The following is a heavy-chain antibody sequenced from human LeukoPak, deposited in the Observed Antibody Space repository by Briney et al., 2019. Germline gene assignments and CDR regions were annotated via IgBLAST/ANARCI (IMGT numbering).Heavy chain of an antibody. CDR3: ARAGGVVIAGPFDY. V-gene: IGHV3-20*04. CDR2: INWNGGST. CDR1: GFTFDDYG. Sequence: PGGSLRLSCAASGFTFDDYGMSWVRQAPGKGLEWVSGINWNGGSTDYADSVKGRFTISRDNAKNSLYLQMNSLRAEDTALYYCARAGGVVIAGPFDYWGQGTLVTVPS. J-gene: IGHJ4*02. D-gene: IGHD3-3*01.